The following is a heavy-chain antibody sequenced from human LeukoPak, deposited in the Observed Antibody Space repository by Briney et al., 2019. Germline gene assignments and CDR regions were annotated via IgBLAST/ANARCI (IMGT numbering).Heavy chain of an antibody. V-gene: IGHV3-33*01. D-gene: IGHD3-22*01. J-gene: IGHJ4*02. CDR3: ARGYYYDSSGYSDEDTYYFDY. Sequence: GGSLRLSCAASGFTFSSYGMHWVRQAPGKGLEWVAVIWYDGSNKYYADSVEGRFTISRDNSKNTLYLQMNSLRAEDTAVYYCARGYYYDSSGYSDEDTYYFDYWGQGTLVTVSS. CDR2: IWYDGSNK. CDR1: GFTFSSYG.